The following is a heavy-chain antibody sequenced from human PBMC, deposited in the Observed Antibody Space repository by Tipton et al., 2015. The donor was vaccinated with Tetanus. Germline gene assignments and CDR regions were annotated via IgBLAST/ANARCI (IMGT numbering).Heavy chain of an antibody. D-gene: IGHD6-13*01. CDR3: ARDSDPVAAAGFFWSSTGIDY. CDR1: GGSISSGGYY. Sequence: TLSLTCTVSGGSISSGGYYWSWIRQHPGKGLEWIGYIYYSGSTYYNPSLKSRVTISVDTSKNQFSLKLSSVTAADTAVYYCARDSDPVAAAGFFWSSTGIDYWGQGTLVTVSS. CDR2: IYYSGST. V-gene: IGHV4-31*03. J-gene: IGHJ4*02.